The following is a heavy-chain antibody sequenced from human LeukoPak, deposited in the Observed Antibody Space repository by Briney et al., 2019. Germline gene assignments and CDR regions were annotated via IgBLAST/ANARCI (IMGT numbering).Heavy chain of an antibody. V-gene: IGHV4-34*01. CDR1: IDSFSNYH. CDR2: VNESGGT. CDR3: ARAPGTTFDY. Sequence: SETLSLTCAVYIDSFSNYHWNWIRQTPAKGMEWIGEVNESGGTNISPSLRSRVTISVDTSKNQFSLKLTSVTAADTAVYYCARAPGTTFDYWGHGNMVTVSS. D-gene: IGHD4-17*01. J-gene: IGHJ4*01.